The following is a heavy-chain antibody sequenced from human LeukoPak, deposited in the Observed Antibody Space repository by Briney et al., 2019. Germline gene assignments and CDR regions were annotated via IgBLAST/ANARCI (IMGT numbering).Heavy chain of an antibody. CDR3: AREVGSTGTYYFDY. Sequence: SETLSLTCAVSGGSISSSNWWTWVRQPPGKGLEWIGEIYHSGGTNYNPSLKSRVTISVDKSKNQFSLKLSSVTAADTAVYFCAREVGSTGTYYFDYWGQGTLVTVSS. CDR1: GGSISSSNW. V-gene: IGHV4-4*02. CDR2: IYHSGGT. D-gene: IGHD4-17*01. J-gene: IGHJ4*02.